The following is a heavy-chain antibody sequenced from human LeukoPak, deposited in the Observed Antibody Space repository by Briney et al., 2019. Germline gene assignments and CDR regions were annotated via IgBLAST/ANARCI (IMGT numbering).Heavy chain of an antibody. V-gene: IGHV4-59*08. Sequence: SETLSLTCTVSGASISSDYWSWIRQTPGKGLEWIGYIYYSGSSNYNPSLKGRVTISIDTSKRQFSLKMTSVTAADTAIYYWATYSFQQLVPATWGQGTLVTVSP. J-gene: IGHJ5*02. D-gene: IGHD6-13*01. CDR1: GASISSDY. CDR3: ATYSFQQLVPAT. CDR2: IYYSGSS.